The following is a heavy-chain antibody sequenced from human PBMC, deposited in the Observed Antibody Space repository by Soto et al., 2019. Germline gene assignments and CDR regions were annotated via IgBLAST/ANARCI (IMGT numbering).Heavy chain of an antibody. CDR3: GHRDPGGALDGGAAFDI. CDR1: GFSLSTSGVG. V-gene: IGHV2-5*02. D-gene: IGHD3-16*01. Sequence: QITLKESGPTLVKPTQTLTLTCTFSGFSLSTSGVGVGWIRQPPGKALEWLALIYWDDDKRYSPSLKSRHTTTKDTSKNKLVLTMTNMDPVDTATDYCGHRDPGGALDGGAAFDIWGQGTMVTVSS. J-gene: IGHJ3*02. CDR2: IYWDDDK.